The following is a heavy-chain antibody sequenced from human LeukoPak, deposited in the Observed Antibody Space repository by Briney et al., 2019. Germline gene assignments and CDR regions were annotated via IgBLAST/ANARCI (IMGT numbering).Heavy chain of an antibody. CDR3: ARCPARGGYYYGSGSTPARPIKFDP. V-gene: IGHV4-39*07. CDR1: GGSISSSSYY. J-gene: IGHJ5*02. Sequence: PSETLSLTCIVSGGSISSSSYYWGWIRQPPGKGLEWIGSIYYSGSTYYNPSLKSRVTISVDTSKNQFSLKLSSVTAADTAVYYCARCPARGGYYYGSGSTPARPIKFDPWGQGTLVTVSS. CDR2: IYYSGST. D-gene: IGHD3-10*01.